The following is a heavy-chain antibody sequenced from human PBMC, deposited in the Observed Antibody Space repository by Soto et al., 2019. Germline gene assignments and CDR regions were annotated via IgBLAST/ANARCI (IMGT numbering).Heavy chain of an antibody. CDR2: INPSGRT. V-gene: IGHV4-34*01. Sequence: QVQLQRWAAGLLKPSETLSPTCAFDGGSFSGYYWSWIRQPPGKGLGGLGEINPSGRTNYNPSLKSRVTISVDTSKNQFALKLSSVTAADTAVYYCARGVGVAVAGTSLGYYFDYWGQGTLVTVSS. CDR1: GGSFSGYY. J-gene: IGHJ4*02. D-gene: IGHD6-19*01. CDR3: ARGVGVAVAGTSLGYYFDY.